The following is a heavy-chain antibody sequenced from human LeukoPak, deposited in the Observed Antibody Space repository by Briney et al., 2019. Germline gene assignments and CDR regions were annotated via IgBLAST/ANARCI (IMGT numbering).Heavy chain of an antibody. CDR2: ISAYNGNT. J-gene: IGHJ6*03. CDR1: GYTFTSYG. D-gene: IGHD6-13*01. CDR3: ASAAGAALTPNYMDV. Sequence: PGGSLRLSCAASGYTFTSYGISWVRQAPGQGLEWMGWISAYNGNTNYAQKLQGRVTMTTDTSTSTAYMELRSLRSDDTAVYYCASAAGAALTPNYMDVWGKGTTVTVSS. V-gene: IGHV1-18*01.